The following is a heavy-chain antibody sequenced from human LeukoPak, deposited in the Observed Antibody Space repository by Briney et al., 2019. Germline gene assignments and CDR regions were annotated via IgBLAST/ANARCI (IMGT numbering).Heavy chain of an antibody. CDR3: AGALGYYDILTGYHPNAFDI. Sequence: PSETLSLTCTVSGGSINDYYWNWIRQPPGKGLEWIGYIYYSGSTNYNPSLKSRVTISVDTSKNQFSLKLSSVTAADTAVYYCAGALGYYDILTGYHPNAFDIWGRGTMVTVSS. D-gene: IGHD3-9*01. CDR1: GGSINDYY. J-gene: IGHJ3*02. CDR2: IYYSGST. V-gene: IGHV4-59*12.